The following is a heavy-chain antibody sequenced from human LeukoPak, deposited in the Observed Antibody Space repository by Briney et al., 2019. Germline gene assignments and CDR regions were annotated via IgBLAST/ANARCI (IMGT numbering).Heavy chain of an antibody. CDR2: ISGTGGTT. D-gene: IGHD2-15*01. V-gene: IGHV3-23*01. Sequence: GGSLRLSCAASGFTFSSYGMSWVRQAPGKGLEWVSAISGTGGTTYYADSVKGRFTISRDNSKNTLYLQMNSLRAEDTVVYYCAKNGDRGAYCSGGSCYPYYYYYMDVWGKGTTVTISS. CDR3: AKNGDRGAYCSGGSCYPYYYYYMDV. J-gene: IGHJ6*03. CDR1: GFTFSSYG.